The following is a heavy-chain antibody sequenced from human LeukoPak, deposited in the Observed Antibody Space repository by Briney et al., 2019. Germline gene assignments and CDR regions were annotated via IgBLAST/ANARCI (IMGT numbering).Heavy chain of an antibody. J-gene: IGHJ4*02. CDR2: ISSSSSYI. V-gene: IGHV3-21*01. CDR3: ARGLEATRGFDY. CDR1: GFTFSSYS. Sequence: PGGSLRLSCAASGFTFSSYSMNWVRQAPGKGLEWVSSISSSSSYIYYADSVKGRFTISRDNAKNSLYLQMNSLRAEDTAVYYCARGLEATRGFDYWGQGTLVTVSS. D-gene: IGHD1-26*01.